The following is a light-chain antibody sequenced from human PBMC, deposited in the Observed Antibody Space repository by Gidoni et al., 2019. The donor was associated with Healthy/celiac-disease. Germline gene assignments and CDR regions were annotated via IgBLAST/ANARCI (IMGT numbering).Light chain of an antibody. Sequence: EIVLTKTPGTLSLSPGERATLSCRASQSVRSSYLAWYQQKPGQAPRLLIYGASSRATGTPDRFSGSGSGTDFTLTISRLEPEDFAVYYCQQYGSSPPYTFGQGTKLEIK. J-gene: IGKJ2*01. V-gene: IGKV3-20*01. CDR2: GAS. CDR1: QSVRSSY. CDR3: QQYGSSPPYT.